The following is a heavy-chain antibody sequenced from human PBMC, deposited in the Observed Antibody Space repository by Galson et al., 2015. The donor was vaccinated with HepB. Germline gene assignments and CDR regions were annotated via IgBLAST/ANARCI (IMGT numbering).Heavy chain of an antibody. D-gene: IGHD3-10*01. CDR2: ISYDGGNK. CDR3: ARLWFGELLGAFEI. J-gene: IGHJ3*02. Sequence: SLRLSCAASGFTFSSYAMHWVRQAPGKGLEWVAVISYDGGNKYYADSVKGRFTISRDNSKNTLYLQMNSLRAEDTAVYYCARLWFGELLGAFEIWGQGTMVTVSS. V-gene: IGHV3-30-3*01. CDR1: GFTFSSYA.